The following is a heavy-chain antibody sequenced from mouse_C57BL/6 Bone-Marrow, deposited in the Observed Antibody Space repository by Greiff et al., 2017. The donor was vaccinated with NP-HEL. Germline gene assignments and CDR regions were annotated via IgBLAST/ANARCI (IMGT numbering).Heavy chain of an antibody. CDR2: IRSKSNNYAT. D-gene: IGHD1-1*02. CDR1: GFSFNTYA. J-gene: IGHJ3*01. CDR3: VRHELSH. Sequence: EVKVVESGGGLVQPKGSLKLSCAASGFSFNTYAMNWVRQAPGKGLEWVARIRSKSNNYATYYADSVKDRFTISRDDSESMLYLQMNNLKTEDTAMYYCVRHELSHWGQGTLVTVSA. V-gene: IGHV10-1*01.